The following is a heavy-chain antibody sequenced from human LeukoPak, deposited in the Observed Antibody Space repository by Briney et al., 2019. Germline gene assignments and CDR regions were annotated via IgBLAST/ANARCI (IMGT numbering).Heavy chain of an antibody. D-gene: IGHD3-22*01. CDR3: ARDAPYYYDSSGYYYPRDYYYMDV. V-gene: IGHV4-4*07. CDR1: GGSISSYY. Sequence: PSETLSLTCTVSGGSISSYYWSWIRQPAGKGLEWIGRIYTSGSTNYNPSLKSRVTMSVDTSKNQFSLKLSSVTAADTAVYHFARDAPYYYDSSGYYYPRDYYYMDVWGKGTTVTVSS. J-gene: IGHJ6*03. CDR2: IYTSGST.